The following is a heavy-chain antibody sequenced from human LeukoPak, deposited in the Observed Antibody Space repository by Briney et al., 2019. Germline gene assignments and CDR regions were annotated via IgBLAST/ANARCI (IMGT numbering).Heavy chain of an antibody. CDR2: IYYSGST. CDR1: GGSISSYY. CDR3: ASLAARRTFDY. V-gene: IGHV4-59*01. Sequence: SETLSLTCTVSGGSISSYYWSWIRQPPGKGLEWIGYIYYSGSTNYNPSLKSRVTISVDTTKNQFSLKLSSVTAADTAVYYCASLAARRTFDYWGQGTLVTVSS. D-gene: IGHD6-6*01. J-gene: IGHJ4*02.